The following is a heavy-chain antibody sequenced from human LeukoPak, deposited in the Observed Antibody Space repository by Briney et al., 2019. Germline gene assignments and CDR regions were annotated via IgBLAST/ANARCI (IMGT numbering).Heavy chain of an antibody. J-gene: IGHJ4*02. CDR3: ARPNLLGIYTH. CDR2: IIPIFGTA. CDR1: GGTFSSYA. Sequence: ASVKVSCKASGGTFSSYAISWVRQAPGQGLEWMGGIIPIFGTANYAQKFQGGVTITADESTSTAYMELSSLRSEDTAVYYCARPNLLGIYTHWSQGTLVTVSS. D-gene: IGHD5-12*01. V-gene: IGHV1-69*13.